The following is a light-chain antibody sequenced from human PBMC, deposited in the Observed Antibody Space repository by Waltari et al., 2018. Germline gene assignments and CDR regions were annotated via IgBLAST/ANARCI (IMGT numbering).Light chain of an antibody. J-gene: IGKJ4*01. CDR1: QDIGTW. CDR2: AAS. CDR3: QQLKSYPIT. Sequence: DIQMTQSPSIMSAPVGYRVTITCRAHQDIGTWLAWYQQKPGNAPKLLIYAASTLQSGVPSRFSGSGSGMDFNITISSLQPEDFATYYCQQLKSYPITFGGGTKVEIK. V-gene: IGKV1-12*01.